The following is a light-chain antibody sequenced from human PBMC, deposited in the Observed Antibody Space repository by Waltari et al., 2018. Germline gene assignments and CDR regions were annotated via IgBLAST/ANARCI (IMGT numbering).Light chain of an antibody. J-gene: IGKJ1*01. Sequence: EIVLTQSPGTVSSSPGERATLSCRASQSVARNYLAWYQQKPGQAPRLLIYAASIRATGIPDRFSGSGSGTDFTLSITRLEPEDFAVYYCQQYGTSLRTFGQGTRVEIK. CDR2: AAS. CDR3: QQYGTSLRT. CDR1: QSVARNY. V-gene: IGKV3-20*01.